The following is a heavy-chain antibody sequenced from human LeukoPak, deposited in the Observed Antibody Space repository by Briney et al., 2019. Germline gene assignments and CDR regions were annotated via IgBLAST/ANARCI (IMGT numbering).Heavy chain of an antibody. Sequence: EASVKVSSKASGYTFTSYDINWVRQATGQGLEWMGWMNPNSGNTGYAQKFQGRVTMTRNTSISTAYMELSSLRSEDTAVYYCARALMTTVVTNDYYYYYGMDVWGQGTTVTVSS. D-gene: IGHD4-23*01. J-gene: IGHJ6*02. CDR1: GYTFTSYD. V-gene: IGHV1-8*02. CDR2: MNPNSGNT. CDR3: ARALMTTVVTNDYYYYYGMDV.